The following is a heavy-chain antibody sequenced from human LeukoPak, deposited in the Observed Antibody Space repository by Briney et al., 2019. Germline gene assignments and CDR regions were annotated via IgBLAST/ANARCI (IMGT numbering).Heavy chain of an antibody. CDR3: AKSPKTGFLFDY. Sequence: GGSLRLSRAASGFTVSSNYMSWVRQAPGKGLEWVSVIYGGVNTVYADSVQGRFTISRDNSKNTLFLEMNSLRAEDTAVYYCAKSPKTGFLFDYWGKGTLVTVSS. J-gene: IGHJ4*02. CDR1: GFTVSSNY. D-gene: IGHD1-1*01. V-gene: IGHV3-66*01. CDR2: IYGGVNT.